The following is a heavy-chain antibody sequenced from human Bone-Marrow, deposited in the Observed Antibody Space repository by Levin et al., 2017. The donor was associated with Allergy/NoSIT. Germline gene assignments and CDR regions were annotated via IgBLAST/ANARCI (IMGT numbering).Heavy chain of an antibody. D-gene: IGHD6-13*01. CDR1: GFTFSSYH. V-gene: IGHV3-13*04. J-gene: IGHJ6*03. CDR3: ARSIAASYMDV. Sequence: GGSLRLSCAASGFTFSSYHMHWVRQVAGKGLEWVSAIGAADETYYAAPVKGRFTISRENAKNSLYLHMSSLRAGDTAVYYCARSIAASYMDVWGKGTTVTVSS. CDR2: IGAADET.